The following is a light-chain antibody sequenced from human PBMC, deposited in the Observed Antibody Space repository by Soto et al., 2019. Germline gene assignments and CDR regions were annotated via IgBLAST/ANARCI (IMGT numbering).Light chain of an antibody. CDR2: VAS. CDR1: RTINNY. CDR3: QQSYSTLFT. V-gene: IGKV1-39*01. Sequence: DIQMTQSPSSLSASIGDSVTITCRTSRTINNYLNWYQQKPGRAPKLLISVASTLQGGVPSRFRGGGSGTDFTLTITGLQPEDSATYYCQQSYSTLFTFGPGTKVDIK. J-gene: IGKJ3*01.